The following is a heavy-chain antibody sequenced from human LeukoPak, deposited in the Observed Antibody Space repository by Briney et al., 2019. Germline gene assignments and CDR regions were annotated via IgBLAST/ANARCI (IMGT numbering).Heavy chain of an antibody. D-gene: IGHD1-26*01. CDR2: ISYDGSNK. V-gene: IGHV3-30-3*01. J-gene: IGHJ4*02. Sequence: GGSLRLSCAASGFTFSSYAMHWVRQAPGKGLEWVAVISYDGSNKYYADSVKGRFTISRDNSKNSLYLQMNSLRAEDTAVYYCARDIVLVGATDMDYWGQGTLVTVSS. CDR1: GFTFSSYA. CDR3: ARDIVLVGATDMDY.